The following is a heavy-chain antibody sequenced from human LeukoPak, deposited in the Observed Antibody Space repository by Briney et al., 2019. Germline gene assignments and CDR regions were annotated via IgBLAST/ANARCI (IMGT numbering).Heavy chain of an antibody. CDR2: LYSEGGRT. CDR3: SRGLGQPVDY. D-gene: IGHD6-6*01. CDR1: GFTFSNDW. V-gene: IGHV3-74*01. Sequence: PGGSLRLSCVASGFTFSNDWMHWVRQAPGKGLVWVSRLYSEGGRTYYADPVKGRFTISRDNAKNTLYLQMNSPRVEDTAVYYCSRGLGQPVDYWGQGTLVTVSS. J-gene: IGHJ4*02.